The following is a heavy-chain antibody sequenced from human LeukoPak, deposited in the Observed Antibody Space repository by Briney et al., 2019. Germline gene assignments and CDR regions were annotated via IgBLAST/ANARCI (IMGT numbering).Heavy chain of an antibody. CDR2: IYYSGST. J-gene: IGHJ4*02. CDR3: ARAPRGLYDFWSGPSRYYFDY. V-gene: IGHV4-61*05. D-gene: IGHD3-3*01. CDR1: GGSISSSNYH. Sequence: SETLSLTCTVSGGSISSSNYHWGWIRQPPGKGLEWIGDIYYSGSTNYNPSLKSRVTISVDTSKNQFSLKLSSVTAADTAVYYCARAPRGLYDFWSGPSRYYFDYWGQGTLVTVSS.